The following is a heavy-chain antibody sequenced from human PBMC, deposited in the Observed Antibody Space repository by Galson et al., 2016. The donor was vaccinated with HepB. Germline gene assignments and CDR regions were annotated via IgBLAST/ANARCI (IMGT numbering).Heavy chain of an antibody. Sequence: SLRLSCAASGFTFSDFGIHWVRQAPGKGLEWVAVLSFDGINKYYAASVKCRFTISRDNSKNTVYLQMNSLRAEDTAVYYCAKDAYTVRWLLSFFPDYWGQGTLVTVSS. V-gene: IGHV3-30*18. D-gene: IGHD5-24*01. CDR1: GFTFSDFG. CDR3: AKDAYTVRWLLSFFPDY. CDR2: LSFDGINK. J-gene: IGHJ4*02.